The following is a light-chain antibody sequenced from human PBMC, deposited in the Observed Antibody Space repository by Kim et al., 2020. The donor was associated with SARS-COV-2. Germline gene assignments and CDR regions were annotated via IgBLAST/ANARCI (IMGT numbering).Light chain of an antibody. V-gene: IGKV4-1*01. CDR1: QSLLHSSNNRNP. CDR3: QQYYTLPLT. J-gene: IGKJ3*01. Sequence: DIVMTQSPDSLAVSLGERATINCKSSQSLLHSSNNRNPLAWYQQKPGQPPRLLIYWASTRESGVPDRFSGSGSGTDFTLTISSLQAEDVAVYYCQQYYTLPLTFGPGTKVDIK. CDR2: WAS.